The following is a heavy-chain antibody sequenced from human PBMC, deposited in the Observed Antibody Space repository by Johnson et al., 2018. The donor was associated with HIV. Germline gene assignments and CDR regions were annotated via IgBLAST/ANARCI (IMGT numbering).Heavy chain of an antibody. CDR2: VNGDGSAT. CDR3: AREGPSERAGFDI. J-gene: IGHJ3*02. V-gene: IGHV3-74*01. Sequence: VQLVESGGGLVQPGGSLRLSCAASGFTFSSNWMHWVRQAPGKGLVWVSRVNGDGSATTYADSVKGRFTSSVDSAKNTLYLQMNSLRAEDTAVYYCAREGPSERAGFDIWGQGTMVTVSS. CDR1: GFTFSSNW.